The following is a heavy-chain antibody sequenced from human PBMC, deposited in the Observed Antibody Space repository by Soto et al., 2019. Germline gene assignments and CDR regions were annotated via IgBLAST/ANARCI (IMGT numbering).Heavy chain of an antibody. CDR2: IIGSGDST. Sequence: EVELLESGGGLVQPGGSLRLSCAASGFPFNSCSMSWVRQAPGKGLEWVSGIIGSGDSTYYVDSVKGRFIISRDNSKNMLYLQMNSLRAGDTAIYYCAKDRGMTRVTFDAFQSWGQGTLVTVSS. CDR1: GFPFNSCS. CDR3: AKDRGMTRVTFDAFQS. V-gene: IGHV3-23*01. D-gene: IGHD4-17*01. J-gene: IGHJ1*01.